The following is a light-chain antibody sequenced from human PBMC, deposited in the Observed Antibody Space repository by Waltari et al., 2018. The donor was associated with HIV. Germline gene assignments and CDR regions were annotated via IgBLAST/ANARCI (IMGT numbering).Light chain of an antibody. Sequence: QSVLTQPPSASGTPGQRVTISCSGRSSNIENDNVYWYQQLTGAAPRLLIYKDTQRPSGVPDRFTGSKSGTSASLAISGLRSEDEAYYYCVGWDSRLSGYVFGSGTKVTVL. CDR2: KDT. CDR1: SSNIENDN. V-gene: IGLV1-47*01. J-gene: IGLJ1*01. CDR3: VGWDSRLSGYV.